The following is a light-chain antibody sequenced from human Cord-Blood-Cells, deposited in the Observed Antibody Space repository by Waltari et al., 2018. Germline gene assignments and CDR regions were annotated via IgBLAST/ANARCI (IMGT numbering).Light chain of an antibody. V-gene: IGKV4-1*01. CDR2: WAS. J-gene: IGKJ1*01. CDR3: QQYYRTPWT. CDR1: QSVLYSSNNKNY. Sequence: DIVMTHSPDSLALSLGERATINCKSSQSVLYSSNNKNYLAWYQQKPGQPPKLLIYWASTRESGVPDRFSGSGSGTDFTLTISSLQAEDVAVYYCQQYYRTPWTFGQGTKVEIK.